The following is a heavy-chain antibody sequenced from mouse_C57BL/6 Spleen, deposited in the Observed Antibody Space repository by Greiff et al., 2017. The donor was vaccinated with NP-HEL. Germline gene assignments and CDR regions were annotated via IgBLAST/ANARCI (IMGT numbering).Heavy chain of an antibody. CDR3: AREEYYGSSPRYFDV. CDR1: GFTFSSYA. CDR2: ISDGGSYT. V-gene: IGHV5-4*01. Sequence: EVMLVESGGGLVKPGGSLKLSCAASGFTFSSYAMSWVRQTPEKRLEWVATISDGGSYTYYPDNVKGRFTISRDNAKNNLYLQMSHLKSEDTAMYYCAREEYYGSSPRYFDVWGTGTTVTVSS. J-gene: IGHJ1*03. D-gene: IGHD1-1*01.